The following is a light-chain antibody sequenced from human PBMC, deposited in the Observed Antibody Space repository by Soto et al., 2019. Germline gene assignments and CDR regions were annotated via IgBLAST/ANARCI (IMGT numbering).Light chain of an antibody. Sequence: EIVLPQSPATLSLSPGERATLSCRASQSVSSYLSWYQQKPGQAPRLLVYDASNSATGIPARFSGSGSVTDFTLTISSLEPEDFEVYYCQQRSNWPTFGPGTKVDIK. J-gene: IGKJ3*01. V-gene: IGKV3-11*01. CDR3: QQRSNWPT. CDR1: QSVSSY. CDR2: DAS.